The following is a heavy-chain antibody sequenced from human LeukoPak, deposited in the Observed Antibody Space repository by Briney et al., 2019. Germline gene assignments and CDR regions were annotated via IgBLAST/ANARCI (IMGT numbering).Heavy chain of an antibody. CDR1: GFTFSSYW. Sequence: GGSLRLSCAVSGFTFSSYWMNWVRQAPGKGLERVASIKQDGGEKSYVDSVKGRFTISRDNAKNSLYLQMSSLRAEDTAVYYCARDGTAAGLYFDLWGQGTLATVSS. CDR3: ARDGTAAGLYFDL. J-gene: IGHJ4*01. D-gene: IGHD6-13*01. CDR2: IKQDGGEK. V-gene: IGHV3-7*01.